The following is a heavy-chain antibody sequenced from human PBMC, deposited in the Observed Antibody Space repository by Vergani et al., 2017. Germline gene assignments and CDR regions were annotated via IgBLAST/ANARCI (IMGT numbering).Heavy chain of an antibody. J-gene: IGHJ3*02. V-gene: IGHV3-23*01. D-gene: IGHD3-22*01. CDR3: AKDRTMIVVVMPAFDI. CDR2: ISGSGGST. CDR1: GFTFSSYA. Sequence: EVQLLESGGGLVQPGGSLRLSCAASGFTFSSYAMSWVRQAPGKGLEWVSAISGSGGSTYYADSVKGRFTISRENSKNPLYLQMNSLRAEDTAVYYWAKDRTMIVVVMPAFDIWGQGTMVTVSS.